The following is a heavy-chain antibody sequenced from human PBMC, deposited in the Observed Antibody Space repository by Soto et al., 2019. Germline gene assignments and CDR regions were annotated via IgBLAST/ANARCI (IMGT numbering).Heavy chain of an antibody. J-gene: IGHJ6*02. CDR1: GYTFTDYY. D-gene: IGHD3-16*01. V-gene: IGHV1-2*04. CDR3: VRGSIFMAHYIFGMAV. CDR2: INPKSGVI. Sequence: ASVKVSCKASGYTFTDYYIHWVRQAPGQGLEWMGWINPKSGVINYAQNFQVCLTMIMETSVITAYMSLSSLISDDTSICYCVRGSIFMAHYIFGMAVGGHGTRVT.